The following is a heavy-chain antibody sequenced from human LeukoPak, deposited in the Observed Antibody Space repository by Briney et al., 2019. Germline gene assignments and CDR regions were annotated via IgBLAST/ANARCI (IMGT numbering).Heavy chain of an antibody. CDR1: GFTFSNYA. Sequence: PGGSLRLSCAASGFTFSNYAMHWVRQAPGKGLEWVAIISYDGSNKYYADSVKGRFTISRDNSKNTLYLQMNSLRAEDTAVYYCAREVWQWLVRGAFDIWGQGTLVTVSS. D-gene: IGHD6-19*01. V-gene: IGHV3-30*04. CDR2: ISYDGSNK. CDR3: AREVWQWLVRGAFDI. J-gene: IGHJ3*02.